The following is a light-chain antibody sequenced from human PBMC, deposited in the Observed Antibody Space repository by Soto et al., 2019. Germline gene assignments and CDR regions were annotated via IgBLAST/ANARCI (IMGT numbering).Light chain of an antibody. CDR2: DAS. V-gene: IGKV1-5*01. CDR3: LRYKSFSWA. J-gene: IGKJ1*01. CDR1: QDIGDS. Sequence: DIQMTQSPSTLSASVGDRVTITCRASQDIGDSVAWYQQKSGKAPRVLISDASTLDKGVPSRFSGSGSGTDFTLTITSLQPDDFATYYCLRYKSFSWAFGQGTKVEIK.